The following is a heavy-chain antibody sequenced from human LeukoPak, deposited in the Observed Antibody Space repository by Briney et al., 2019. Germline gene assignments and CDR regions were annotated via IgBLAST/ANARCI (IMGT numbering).Heavy chain of an antibody. J-gene: IGHJ5*02. CDR3: ARDPSAVTTNTYA. D-gene: IGHD4-11*01. V-gene: IGHV3-64*01. CDR2: ISSNGGST. CDR1: GFTFSSYA. Sequence: GGSLRLSCAASGFTFSSYAMHWVRQAPGKGLEYVSAISSNGGSTYYANSVKGRFTISRDNSKNTLYLQMGSLRAEDMAVYYCARDPSAVTTNTYAWGQGTLVTVSS.